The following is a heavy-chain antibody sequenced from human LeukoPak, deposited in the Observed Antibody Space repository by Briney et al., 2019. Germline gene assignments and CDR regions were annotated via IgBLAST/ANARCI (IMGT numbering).Heavy chain of an antibody. CDR3: AGHVYETSAYTSAVGYFFDY. CDR2: IYYSGST. J-gene: IGHJ4*02. D-gene: IGHD3-22*01. CDR1: GASISSSTYY. V-gene: IGHV4-39*01. Sequence: SETLSLTCTISGASISSSTYYWGWIRQPLGKGLEWIGSIYYSGSTYYSPSLKSRVTVSVDTSKNQLSLKLSSVTAADTAVYYCAGHVYETSAYTSAVGYFFDYWGQGTLVTVSS.